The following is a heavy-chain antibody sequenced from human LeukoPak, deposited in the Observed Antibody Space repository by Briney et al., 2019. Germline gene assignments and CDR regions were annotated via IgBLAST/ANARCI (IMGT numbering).Heavy chain of an antibody. D-gene: IGHD6-13*01. Sequence: SETLSLTCTVSGGSISSSSYYWGWIRQPPGKGLEWIGSIYYSGSTYYNPSLKSRVTISVDTSKNQFSLKLSSVTAADTAVYYCARHHENKIAAAGLGVDYWGQGTLVTVSS. CDR3: ARHHENKIAAAGLGVDY. CDR2: IYYSGST. J-gene: IGHJ4*02. V-gene: IGHV4-39*01. CDR1: GGSISSSSYY.